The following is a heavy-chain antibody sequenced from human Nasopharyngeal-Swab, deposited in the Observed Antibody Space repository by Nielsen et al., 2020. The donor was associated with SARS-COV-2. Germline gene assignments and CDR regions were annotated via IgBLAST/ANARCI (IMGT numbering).Heavy chain of an antibody. V-gene: IGHV1-2*02. CDR3: ARGHRPFSGSSPFDY. J-gene: IGHJ4*02. Sequence: ASVKVSCKASGYTFTDYYIHWVRQAPGQGLEWMGWINPNSGGTNYAQKLQGRVTMTTDTSTSTAYMELRSLRSDDTAVYYCARGHRPFSGSSPFDYWGQGTLVTVSS. CDR2: INPNSGGT. D-gene: IGHD1-26*01. CDR1: GYTFTDYY.